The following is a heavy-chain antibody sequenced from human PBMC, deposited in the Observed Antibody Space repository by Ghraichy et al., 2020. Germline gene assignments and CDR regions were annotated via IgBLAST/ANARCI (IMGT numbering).Heavy chain of an antibody. CDR2: FDPEDGET. CDR1: GYTLTELS. V-gene: IGHV1-24*01. J-gene: IGHJ1*01. Sequence: ASVKVSCKVSGYTLTELSMHWVRQAPGKGLEWMGGFDPEDGETIYAQKFQGRVTMTEDTSTDTAYMELSSLRSEDTAVYYCATGGSGGYYDSSGYSSAEYFQHWGQGTLVTVSS. CDR3: ATGGSGGYYDSSGYSSAEYFQH. D-gene: IGHD3-22*01.